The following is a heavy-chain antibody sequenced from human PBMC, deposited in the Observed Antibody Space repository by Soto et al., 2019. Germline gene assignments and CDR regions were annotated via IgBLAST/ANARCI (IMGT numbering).Heavy chain of an antibody. CDR3: AREGGVPYFVY. J-gene: IGHJ4*02. CDR1: GGSISSGGYS. Sequence: PSETLSLTCAVSGGSISSGGYSWSWIRQPPGKGLEWIGYIYHSGSTYYNPSLKSRVTISVDRSKNQFSLKLSSVTAADTAGYYGAREGGVPYFVYWGQGGLVTVSS. CDR2: IYHSGST. V-gene: IGHV4-30-2*01. D-gene: IGHD3-16*01.